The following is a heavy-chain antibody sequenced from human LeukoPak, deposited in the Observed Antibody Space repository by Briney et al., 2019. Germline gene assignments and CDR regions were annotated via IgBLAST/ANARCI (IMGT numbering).Heavy chain of an antibody. CDR1: GYSISSGYY. D-gene: IGHD6-13*01. V-gene: IGHV4-38-2*02. J-gene: IGHJ6*02. CDR2: IYHSGST. CDR3: ARPLDAAVSGMDV. Sequence: SETLSLTCTVSGYSISSGYYWGWIRQPPGKGLEWIGSIYHSGSTYYNPSLKSRVTISVDTSKNQFSLKLSSVTAADTAVYYCARPLDAAVSGMDVWGQGTTVTVSS.